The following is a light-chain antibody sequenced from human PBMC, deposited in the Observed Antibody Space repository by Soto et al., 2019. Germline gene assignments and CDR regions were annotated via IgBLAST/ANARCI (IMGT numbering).Light chain of an antibody. J-gene: IGKJ1*01. Sequence: DIVMTQSPDSLAVSLGERATINCKSSQSVLYSSNNKNYLAWYQQKPGQPPKLLIYWASTRESGVPDRFSDSGSGTDFTLTISSLKAEDGAVYYCQQYYRTPKTFGHGTKVEIK. CDR2: WAS. CDR3: QQYYRTPKT. V-gene: IGKV4-1*01. CDR1: QSVLYSSNNKNY.